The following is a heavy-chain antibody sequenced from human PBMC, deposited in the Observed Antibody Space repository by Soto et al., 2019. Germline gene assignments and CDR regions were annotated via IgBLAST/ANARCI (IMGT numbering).Heavy chain of an antibody. CDR2: ISSSSSTI. CDR1: GFTFSSYS. J-gene: IGHJ4*02. Sequence: EVQLVESGGGLVQPGGSLRLSCAASGFTFSSYSMNWVRQAPGKGLEWVSYISSSSSTIYYADSVKGRFTISRDNAKNSLDLQMKSLRAEDTAVYYCARGGGCSGGSCNFDSWGQGTLVTVSS. V-gene: IGHV3-48*01. CDR3: ARGGGCSGGSCNFDS. D-gene: IGHD2-15*01.